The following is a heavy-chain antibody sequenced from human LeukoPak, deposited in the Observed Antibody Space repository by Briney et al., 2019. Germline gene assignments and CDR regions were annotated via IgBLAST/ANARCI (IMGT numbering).Heavy chain of an antibody. CDR1: GGTFSSYA. D-gene: IGHD4-17*01. Sequence: SVKVSCKASGGTFSSYAISWVRQAPGQGLEWMGRMIPIFGTANYAQKFQGRVTITTDESTSTAYMELSSLRSEDTAVYYCARDSGDYGVVDYWGQGTLVTVSS. V-gene: IGHV1-69*05. J-gene: IGHJ4*02. CDR3: ARDSGDYGVVDY. CDR2: MIPIFGTA.